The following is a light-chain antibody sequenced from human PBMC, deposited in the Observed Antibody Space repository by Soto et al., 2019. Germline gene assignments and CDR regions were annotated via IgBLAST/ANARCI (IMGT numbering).Light chain of an antibody. CDR2: ENN. Sequence: QSVLTQPPSVSAAPGQKVTISCSGSSSNIGNEYVSWYQQLPGTAPKLLIYENNQRPSRIPDRFSGSKSGTSATLGITGLQTGDEADYYCGTWDGSLSAVVFGGGTKLTVL. V-gene: IGLV1-51*01. J-gene: IGLJ2*01. CDR3: GTWDGSLSAVV. CDR1: SSNIGNEY.